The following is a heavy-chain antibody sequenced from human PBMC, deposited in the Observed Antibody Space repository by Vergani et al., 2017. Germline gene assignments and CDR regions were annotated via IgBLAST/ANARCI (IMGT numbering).Heavy chain of an antibody. V-gene: IGHV4-34*01. CDR2: INHSGST. CDR3: ARGPPSNYGDYDENWFDP. CDR1: GGSFSGYY. Sequence: QVQLQQWGAGLLKPSETLSLTCAVYGGSFSGYYWSWIRQPPGKGLEWIGEINHSGSTNYNPSLKSRVTISVDTSKNQFSLKLSSVTAEDTAVYYCARGPPSNYGDYDENWFDPWGQGTLVTVSS. D-gene: IGHD4-17*01. J-gene: IGHJ5*02.